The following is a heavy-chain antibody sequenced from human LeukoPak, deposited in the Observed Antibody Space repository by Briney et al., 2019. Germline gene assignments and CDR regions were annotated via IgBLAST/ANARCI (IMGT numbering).Heavy chain of an antibody. V-gene: IGHV3-33*01. CDR1: GFTFSNYG. J-gene: IGHJ3*02. Sequence: PGRSLRLSCAASGFTFSNYGMHWVRQAPGKGLEWVAVIWYDGSNGYYADSVKGRFTISRDNSKNTLYLQMNSLRAEDTAVYYCARPLSIVGATIGAFDIWRQATKVSVRS. D-gene: IGHD1-26*01. CDR3: ARPLSIVGATIGAFDI. CDR2: IWYDGSNG.